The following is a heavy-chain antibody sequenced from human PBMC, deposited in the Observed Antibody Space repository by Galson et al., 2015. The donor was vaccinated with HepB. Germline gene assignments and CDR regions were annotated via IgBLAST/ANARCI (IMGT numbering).Heavy chain of an antibody. D-gene: IGHD6-19*01. Sequence: SVKVSCKASGYTFTSYDINWVRQATGQGLEWMGWMNPNSGNTGYAQKFQGRVTMSRNTSISTAYMELSSLRSEDTAVYYCARVAGRRGWSRLQILSRSRYFDYWGQGTLVTVSS. J-gene: IGHJ4*02. CDR2: MNPNSGNT. CDR1: GYTFTSYD. CDR3: ARVAGRRGWSRLQILSRSRYFDY. V-gene: IGHV1-8*01.